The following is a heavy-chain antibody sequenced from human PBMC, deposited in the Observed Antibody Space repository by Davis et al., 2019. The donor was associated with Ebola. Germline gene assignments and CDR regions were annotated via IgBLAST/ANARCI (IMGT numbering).Heavy chain of an antibody. CDR3: PGGFGFCLRTSCLRTAKNYYYYGMDV. Sequence: MPSETLSLTCTVSGYSISSGYYWGWIRQPPGKGLEWIGSIYHSGSTNYNPSLKSRVTISGETSKNQFSLKLTSVTAADTAVYYCPGGFGFCLRTSCLRTAKNYYYYGMDVWGQGTTVSVSS. V-gene: IGHV4-38-2*02. J-gene: IGHJ6*02. D-gene: IGHD2-2*03. CDR1: GYSISSGYY. CDR2: IYHSGST.